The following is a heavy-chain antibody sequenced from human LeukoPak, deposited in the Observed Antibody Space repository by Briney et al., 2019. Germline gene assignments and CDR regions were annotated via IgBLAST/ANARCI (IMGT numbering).Heavy chain of an antibody. CDR3: ASNIAYYDFWSGYYRH. Sequence: PGGSLRLSCAASGFTFSSNAMSWVRQAPGKGLGWVSSISGSGGSTYYADSVKGRFTISRDNSKNTLYLQMNSLRAEDTAVYYCASNIAYYDFWSGYYRHWGQGTLVTVSS. CDR2: ISGSGGST. V-gene: IGHV3-23*01. D-gene: IGHD3-3*01. J-gene: IGHJ1*01. CDR1: GFTFSSNA.